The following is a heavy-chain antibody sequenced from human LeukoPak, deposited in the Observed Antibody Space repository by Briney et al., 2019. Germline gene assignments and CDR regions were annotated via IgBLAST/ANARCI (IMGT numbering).Heavy chain of an antibody. CDR1: GGSISSGDYY. V-gene: IGHV4-30-4*01. D-gene: IGHD3-10*01. CDR2: IYYSGST. J-gene: IGHJ6*02. Sequence: SQTLSLTCTVSGGSISSGDYYWRWIRQPPGKGLEWIGYIYYSGSTYYNPSLKSRVTISVDTSKNQFSLKLSSVTAADTAVYYCAGMVRGVTYYYYGMDVWGQGTTVTVSS. CDR3: AGMVRGVTYYYYGMDV.